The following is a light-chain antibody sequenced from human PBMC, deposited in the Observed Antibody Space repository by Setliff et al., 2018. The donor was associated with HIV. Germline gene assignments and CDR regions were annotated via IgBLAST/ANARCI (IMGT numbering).Light chain of an antibody. J-gene: IGLJ1*01. CDR2: AGS. V-gene: IGLV2-23*01. Sequence: QSVLTQPASVSGSPGQTITISCTGTSSDLGSYHLVSWYQHHPGKAPKLMIYAGSQLPSGVSTRFSGSTSGDTASLTIAGLQAEDEADYYCCSSVAGSHYVFGTGTKVTV. CDR3: CSSVAGSHYV. CDR1: SSDLGSYHL.